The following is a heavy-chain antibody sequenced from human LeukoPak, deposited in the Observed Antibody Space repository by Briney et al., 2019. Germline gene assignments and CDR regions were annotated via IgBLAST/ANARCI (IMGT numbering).Heavy chain of an antibody. CDR3: ARGVAVAGNFDY. CDR2: INHSGSI. D-gene: IGHD6-19*01. V-gene: IGHV4-34*01. J-gene: IGHJ4*02. CDR1: GGSFSGYY. Sequence: SETLSLTCAVYGGSFSGYYWSWIRQPPGKGLEWIGEINHSGSINYNPSLKSRVTISVDTSKNQFSLKLSSVTAADTAVYYCARGVAVAGNFDYWGQGTLVTVSS.